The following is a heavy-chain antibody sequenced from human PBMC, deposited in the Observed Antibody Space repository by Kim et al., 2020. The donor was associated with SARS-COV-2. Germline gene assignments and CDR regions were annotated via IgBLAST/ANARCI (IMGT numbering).Heavy chain of an antibody. Sequence: THYAKKCRGRVTMTRDTSTSTVYMELSSLRSEDTAVYYCAGEVAGTYYFDYWGQGTLVAVSS. V-gene: IGHV1-46*01. CDR2: T. D-gene: IGHD1-1*01. J-gene: IGHJ4*02. CDR3: AGEVAGTYYFDY.